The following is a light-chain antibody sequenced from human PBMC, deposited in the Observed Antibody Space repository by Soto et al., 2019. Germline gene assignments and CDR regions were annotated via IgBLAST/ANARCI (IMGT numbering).Light chain of an antibody. Sequence: QSGLSRRAPVSGAAGQAITISCSGTSRDVGGYNYVSWYQQHPGRAPKLLIYDVSNRPSGVSNRFSGSKSGNTASLTISGLQAEDEADYYCNSYRSSSTRYVFGSGTKVTVL. CDR1: SRDVGGYNY. CDR3: NSYRSSSTRYV. J-gene: IGLJ1*01. V-gene: IGLV2-14*03. CDR2: DVS.